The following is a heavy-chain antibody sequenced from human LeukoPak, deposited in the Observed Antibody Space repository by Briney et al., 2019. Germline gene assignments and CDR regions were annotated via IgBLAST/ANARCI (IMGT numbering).Heavy chain of an antibody. Sequence: PSETLSLTCTVSGVSISSGGYYWSWIRQHPGKGLEWIGYIYYSGSTYYNPSLKSRVTISVDTSKNQFSLKLSSVTAADTAVYYCATVRSGWKKALDYWGQGTLVTVSS. CDR1: GVSISSGGYY. CDR2: IYYSGST. CDR3: ATVRSGWKKALDY. V-gene: IGHV4-31*03. D-gene: IGHD6-19*01. J-gene: IGHJ4*02.